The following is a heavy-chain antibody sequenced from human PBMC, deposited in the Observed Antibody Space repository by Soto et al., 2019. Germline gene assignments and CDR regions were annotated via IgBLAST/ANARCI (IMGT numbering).Heavy chain of an antibody. CDR2: ISYDGSNK. J-gene: IGHJ2*01. CDR1: GFTFSSYG. CDR3: AKEPVGPDWYFEL. Sequence: GGSLRLSCAASGFTFSSYGMHWVRQAPGKGLEWVAVISYDGSNKYYADSVKGRFTISRDNSKNTLYLQMNSLRAEDTAVYNCAKEPVGPDWYFELWGRGTLVTVSS. V-gene: IGHV3-30*18.